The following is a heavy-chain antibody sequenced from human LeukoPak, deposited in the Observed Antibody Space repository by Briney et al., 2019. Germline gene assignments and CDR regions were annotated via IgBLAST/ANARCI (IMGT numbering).Heavy chain of an antibody. V-gene: IGHV1-69*06. Sequence: GASVKVSCKASGGTFSNYAINWVRQAPGQGLEWMGGIIPIFGTANYAQKFQGRVTITADKSTSTVYMELNSLRSEDTAVYYCARDRNDFWSGYPITNWFDPWGQGTLVTVSS. J-gene: IGHJ5*02. CDR2: IIPIFGTA. D-gene: IGHD3-3*01. CDR1: GGTFSNYA. CDR3: ARDRNDFWSGYPITNWFDP.